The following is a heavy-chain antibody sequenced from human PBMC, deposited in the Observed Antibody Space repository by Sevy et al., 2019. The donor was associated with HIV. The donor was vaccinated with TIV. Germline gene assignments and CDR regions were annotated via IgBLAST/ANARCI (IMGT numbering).Heavy chain of an antibody. Sequence: ASVKVSCKASGYTFTDYYIHWVRQAPGQGLEWMGWINPKSGGTNYAQKFHGRVTMTMDTSFSTAYMELSRLRSDDTAVYYCARVVEPAGIDPYYYGVDVWGPGATVTVSS. J-gene: IGHJ6*02. V-gene: IGHV1-2*02. D-gene: IGHD2-2*02. CDR3: ARVVEPAGIDPYYYGVDV. CDR1: GYTFTDYY. CDR2: INPKSGGT.